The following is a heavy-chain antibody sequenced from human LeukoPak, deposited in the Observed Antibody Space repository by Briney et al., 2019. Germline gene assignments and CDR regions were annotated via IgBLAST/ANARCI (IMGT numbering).Heavy chain of an antibody. CDR3: ARHGASSSWSLFDY. J-gene: IGHJ4*02. Sequence: GASLKISCKGSGYIFTSYWIGWVRQLPGKGLEWMGIIYPGDSDTRYSPSFQGQVTISADKSISTAYLQWSSLKASDTAMYYCARHGASSSWSLFDYWGQGTLVTVSS. CDR2: IYPGDSDT. CDR1: GYIFTSYW. D-gene: IGHD6-13*01. V-gene: IGHV5-51*01.